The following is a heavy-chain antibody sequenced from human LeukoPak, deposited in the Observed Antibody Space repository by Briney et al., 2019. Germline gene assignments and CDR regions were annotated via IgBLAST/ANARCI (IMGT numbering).Heavy chain of an antibody. CDR2: ISGGST. V-gene: IGHV3-38-3*01. J-gene: IGHJ3*02. CDR3: MIVVVYDAFDI. D-gene: IGHD3-22*01. Sequence: GGSLRLSCAASGFTVSSNEMSWVRQAPGKGLEWVSSISGGSTYYADSRKGRFTISRDNSKNTLHLQMNSLRAEDTAFHITMIVVVYDAFDIWGQGTMVTISS. CDR1: GFTVSSNE.